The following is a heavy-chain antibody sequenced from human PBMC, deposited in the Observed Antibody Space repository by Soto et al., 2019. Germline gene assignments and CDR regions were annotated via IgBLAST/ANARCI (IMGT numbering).Heavy chain of an antibody. Sequence: SGPTLVNPTETLTLTCSFSGFSLSNNRLSVSWIRQPPGKALEWLALIYSDDDKCYSPSLKSRLTITKDTSKNQVVLTMTNMDPVDTATYYCAHYRFFEWLSEHTWFDPWGHGTPVPVSP. J-gene: IGHJ5*02. CDR3: AHYRFFEWLSEHTWFDP. V-gene: IGHV2-5*02. CDR1: GFSLSNNRLS. D-gene: IGHD3-3*01. CDR2: IYSDDDK.